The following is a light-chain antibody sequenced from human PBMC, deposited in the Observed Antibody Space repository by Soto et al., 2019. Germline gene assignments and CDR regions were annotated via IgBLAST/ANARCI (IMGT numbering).Light chain of an antibody. CDR2: KAS. CDR3: QQYDTYST. Sequence: DLQMTQSPSTLSASVGDRVTIACRASQSVSTWLAWYQQKPGKAPKLLISKASSLESGVPSRFSGSGSGTEFTLTISSLQPDDFATYYCQQYDTYSTFGQGTKVEIK. J-gene: IGKJ1*01. V-gene: IGKV1-5*03. CDR1: QSVSTW.